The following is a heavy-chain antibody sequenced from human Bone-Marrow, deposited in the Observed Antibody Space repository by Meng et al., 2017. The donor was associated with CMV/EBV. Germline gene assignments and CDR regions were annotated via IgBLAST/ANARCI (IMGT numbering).Heavy chain of an antibody. CDR3: ARGTLRRNDS. D-gene: IGHD3-3*01. V-gene: IGHV3-7*01. J-gene: IGHJ4*02. CDR1: GFTFSGYW. Sequence: GGSLRLSCAASGFTFSGYWMSWVRQPPGKGLEWVANIKYDGSAIDYVDSVEGRFTTSRDNAKNSLYLQMNSLRVEDTAVYYCARGTLRRNDSWGQGTLVTVSS. CDR2: IKYDGSAI.